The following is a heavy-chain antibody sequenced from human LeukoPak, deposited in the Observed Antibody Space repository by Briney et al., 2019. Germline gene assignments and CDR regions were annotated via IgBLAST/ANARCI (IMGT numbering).Heavy chain of an antibody. CDR2: INHSGST. CDR1: GGSFSGYY. CDR3: ARGYSSSWYGYYYYYMDV. V-gene: IGHV4-34*01. Sequence: SETLSLTCAVYGGSFSGYYWSWIRQPPGKGLEWIGEINHSGSTNYNPSLKSRVTISVDTSKNQFSLKLSSVTAADTAVYYCARGYSSSWYGYYYYYMDVWGKGTTVTISS. J-gene: IGHJ6*03. D-gene: IGHD6-13*01.